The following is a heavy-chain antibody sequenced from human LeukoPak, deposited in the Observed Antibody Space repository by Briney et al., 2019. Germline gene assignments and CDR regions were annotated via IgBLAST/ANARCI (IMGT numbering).Heavy chain of an antibody. CDR2: ISCTGGRT. J-gene: IGHJ4*02. Sequence: PGGSLRLSCAASGFTFSTYAMSWVRQAPGKGLEWVSDISCTGGRTYYADSVKGRFTISRDNSKNTVDLLMNSLRAEDTAIYYCARDVPYYYDSSGYYSPFDCWGQGTLVTVSS. CDR1: GFTFSTYA. V-gene: IGHV3-23*01. CDR3: ARDVPYYYDSSGYYSPFDC. D-gene: IGHD3-22*01.